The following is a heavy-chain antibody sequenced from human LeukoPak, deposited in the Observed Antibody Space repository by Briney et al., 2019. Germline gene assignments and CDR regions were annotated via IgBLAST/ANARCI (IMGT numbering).Heavy chain of an antibody. CDR3: ARDPGELIVATTFDY. J-gene: IGHJ4*02. D-gene: IGHD5-12*01. V-gene: IGHV1-69*13. Sequence: ASVKVSCKASGGTFSSYAISWVRQAPGQGLEWMGGIIPIFGTANYAQKFQGRVTITADESTSTAYMELSSLRSEDTAVYYCARDPGELIVATTFDYWGQGTLVTVSS. CDR1: GGTFSSYA. CDR2: IIPIFGTA.